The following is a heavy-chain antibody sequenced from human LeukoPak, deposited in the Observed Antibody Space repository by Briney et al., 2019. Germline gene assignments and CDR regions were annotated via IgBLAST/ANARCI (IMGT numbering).Heavy chain of an antibody. V-gene: IGHV3-30*04. CDR1: GFTFSSYA. J-gene: IGHJ4*02. D-gene: IGHD2-21*02. CDR2: ISYDGSNK. CDR3: AGGPVVTTFDY. Sequence: GGSLRLSCAASGFTFSSYAMHWVRQAPGKGLEWVAVISYDGSNKYYADSVKGRFTISRDNAKKSLSLQMSSLSAADTAVYYCAGGPVVTTFDYWGQGTLVTVSS.